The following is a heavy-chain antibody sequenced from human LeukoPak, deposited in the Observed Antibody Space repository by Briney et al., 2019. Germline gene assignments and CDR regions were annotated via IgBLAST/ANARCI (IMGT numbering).Heavy chain of an antibody. Sequence: GGSLRLSCAASGFTFSSYWMHWVRQAPGKGLVWVSRIKSDGSSTTYADSVRGRFTISRDNAKNTLYLQMNSLRAEDTAVFYCANDLLQMSTITFGYWGQGTLVTVSS. J-gene: IGHJ4*02. CDR1: GFTFSSYW. CDR2: IKSDGSST. D-gene: IGHD5-24*01. V-gene: IGHV3-74*01. CDR3: ANDLLQMSTITFGY.